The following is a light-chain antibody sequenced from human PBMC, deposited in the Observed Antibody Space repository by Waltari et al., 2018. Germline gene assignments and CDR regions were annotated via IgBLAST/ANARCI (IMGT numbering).Light chain of an antibody. CDR1: RSVSSN. CDR3: QQYNNWPRT. V-gene: IGKV3-15*01. CDR2: GAS. J-gene: IGKJ4*02. Sequence: EVVMTQSPATLSVSPGERATLSCRASRSVSSNLAWYQQKPGQAPRLLIYGASTRATGIPAWFSGSGSGTEFTHTITSLQSEDFAVYYCQQYNNWPRTFGGGTTVEIK.